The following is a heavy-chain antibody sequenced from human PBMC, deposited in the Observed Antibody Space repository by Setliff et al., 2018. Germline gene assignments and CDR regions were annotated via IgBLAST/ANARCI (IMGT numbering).Heavy chain of an antibody. CDR3: ARGSGTYASSSRVFHY. V-gene: IGHV7-4-1*02. Sequence: ASVKVSCKASGYTFTSYAMSWMRQAPGQGLEWMGWINTNTGNPSYAQDFTGRLVFSLDTSVSTAYLQINSLEAEDTAVYYCARGSGTYASSSRVFHYWGQGTLVTVSS. J-gene: IGHJ4*02. CDR2: INTNTGNP. D-gene: IGHD6-6*01. CDR1: GYTFTSYA.